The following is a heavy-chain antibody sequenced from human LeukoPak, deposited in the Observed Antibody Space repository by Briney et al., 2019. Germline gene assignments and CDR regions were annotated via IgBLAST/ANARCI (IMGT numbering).Heavy chain of an antibody. CDR2: ISADNGNT. Sequence: ASVKVSCKASGYTFTSYAISWVRQAPGQGLEWMGWISADNGNTDYAQRFQGRVTMTTDTSTSTAYMELRSLRSDDTAVYYCAAAPTYYYGSGSSFDPWGQGTLVTVSS. CDR1: GYTFTSYA. V-gene: IGHV1-18*01. CDR3: AAAPTYYYGSGSSFDP. D-gene: IGHD3-10*01. J-gene: IGHJ5*02.